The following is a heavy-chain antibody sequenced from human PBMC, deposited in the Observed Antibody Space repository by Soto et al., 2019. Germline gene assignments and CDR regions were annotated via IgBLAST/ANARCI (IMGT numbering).Heavy chain of an antibody. J-gene: IGHJ4*02. CDR3: VSDRGYGHASVPYS. CDR1: GFAFSSYG. D-gene: IGHD5-18*01. Sequence: QAQLVESGGGVVHPGRSLRLSCAASGFAFSSYGMHWVRKAPGTGLEWVAVISYDGSLQHYADSVKGRFTISRDNSKNMVLLQMSSLRAEDTAVYYCVSDRGYGHASVPYSWGQGTLVSVSS. V-gene: IGHV3-30*03. CDR2: ISYDGSLQ.